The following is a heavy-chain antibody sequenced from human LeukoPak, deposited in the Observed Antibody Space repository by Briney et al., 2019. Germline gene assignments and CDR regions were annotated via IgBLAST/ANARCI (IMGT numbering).Heavy chain of an antibody. CDR2: ISINTST. D-gene: IGHD1-26*01. J-gene: IGHJ4*02. CDR3: AIAQTWDGLFES. V-gene: IGHV3-53*01. Sequence: PGGSLRLSCAASGIAVSGNYMSWVRQTPGKGLEWVSFISINTSTFYADSVRGRFTISRDTSKNTLLLQMNSLRDEDSAIYYCAIAQTWDGLFESWGQGTLVTVSS. CDR1: GIAVSGNY.